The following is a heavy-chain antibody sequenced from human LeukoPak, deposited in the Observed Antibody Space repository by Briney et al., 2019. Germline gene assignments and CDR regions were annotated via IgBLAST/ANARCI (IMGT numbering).Heavy chain of an antibody. D-gene: IGHD2-2*01. CDR3: ARDMTGYCTSSSCFGGLCDY. J-gene: IGHJ4*02. Sequence: GGPLRLSCAASGFTFSSYWMSWVRQAPGKGLEWVANIKQDGSEKSYVDSVKGRFAISRDNAKNSLYLQMNSLRAEVTAVYFCARDMTGYCTSSSCFGGLCDYWGQGTLVTVSS. V-gene: IGHV3-7*01. CDR1: GFTFSSYW. CDR2: IKQDGSEK.